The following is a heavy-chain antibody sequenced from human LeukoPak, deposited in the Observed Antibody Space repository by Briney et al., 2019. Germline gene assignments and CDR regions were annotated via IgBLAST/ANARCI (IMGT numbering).Heavy chain of an antibody. D-gene: IGHD3-10*01. V-gene: IGHV3-23*01. Sequence: GGSLRLSCAGSGFTFSSYAMSWVRQAPGKGLEWVSGISSGGGSTYYADSVKGRFTISRDNSRNTLDLEMNSLRAEDTAVYYCAKDVGGYYFTYWSGCFDHWGQGTLVTVSS. J-gene: IGHJ4*02. CDR1: GFTFSSYA. CDR2: ISSGGGST. CDR3: AKDVGGYYFTYWSGCFDH.